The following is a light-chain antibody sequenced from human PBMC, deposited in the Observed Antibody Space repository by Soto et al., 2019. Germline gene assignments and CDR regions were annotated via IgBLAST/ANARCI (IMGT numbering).Light chain of an antibody. CDR1: SSDVGGYNY. CDR2: EVS. Sequence: QSVLTQPASVSGSPGQSITISCTGTSSDVGGYNYVAWYQQHPGKVPRLMIYEVSNRPSGVSNRFSGSKSDSTASLTISGLQAEDEADYYCISYTSSSTSYVFGTGTKVTVL. J-gene: IGLJ1*01. V-gene: IGLV2-14*01. CDR3: ISYTSSSTSYV.